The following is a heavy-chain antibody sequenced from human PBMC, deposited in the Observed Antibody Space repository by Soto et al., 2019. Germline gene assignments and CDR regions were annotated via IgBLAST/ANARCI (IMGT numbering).Heavy chain of an antibody. CDR3: VMVDNYVTPTPQDV. D-gene: IGHD3-16*01. V-gene: IGHV1-18*01. CDR1: GYIFVNYG. CDR2: ISPYTGNT. J-gene: IGHJ6*02. Sequence: QVQLVQSGDEVKKPGASVKVSCKASGYIFVNYGIAWVRQAPGQGLEWMGWISPYTGNTHSATKFQGRLTMTTHTSTSTAYMDLGSLTSDDTAVYYCVMVDNYVTPTPQDVWGQGTTVTVSS.